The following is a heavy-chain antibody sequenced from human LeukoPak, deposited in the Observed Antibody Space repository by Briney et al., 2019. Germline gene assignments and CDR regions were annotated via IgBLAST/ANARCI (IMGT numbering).Heavy chain of an antibody. CDR2: IYYSGST. D-gene: IGHD3-9*01. V-gene: IGHV4-59*01. CDR1: GVSISSYY. Sequence: SETLSLTCTVSGVSISSYYWSWIRQPPGKGLEWIGYIYYSGSTNYNPSLKSRVTISVDTSKNQFSLKLSSVTAADTAVYYCARGVTYYDIPDYWGQGTLVTVSS. J-gene: IGHJ4*02. CDR3: ARGVTYYDIPDY.